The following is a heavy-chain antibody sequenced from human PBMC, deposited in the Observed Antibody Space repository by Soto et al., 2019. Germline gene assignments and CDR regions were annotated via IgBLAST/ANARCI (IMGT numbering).Heavy chain of an antibody. D-gene: IGHD2-15*01. CDR3: AKDRGPCSGNKCSSLYCYYGMDV. CDR2: VSWNSEIV. Sequence: LILSCEASGFKFSDYDMHWVRQAPGKGLAWVAGVSWNSEIVGYADSVKGRFTISRDNAKNSLYLEMNSLRTEDTALYYCAKDRGPCSGNKCSSLYCYYGMDVWGQGTTVTVSS. V-gene: IGHV3-9*01. CDR1: GFKFSDYD. J-gene: IGHJ6*02.